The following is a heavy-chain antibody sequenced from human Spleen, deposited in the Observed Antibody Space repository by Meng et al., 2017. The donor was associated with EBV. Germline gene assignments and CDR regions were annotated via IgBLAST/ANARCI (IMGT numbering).Heavy chain of an antibody. CDR2: IPSDASHNK. J-gene: IGHJ5*02. CDR3: ARDLSGRFDP. CDR1: GFIFSDYG. Sequence: HELLVESGGGGVQPGRSLRLSCAASGFIFSDYGFHWVRQAPGKGPEWVAIIPSDASHNKYYADSVKGRFTISRDNSKNTLFLQMNNLRAEDTAVYYCARDLSGRFDPWGQGTLVTVSS. D-gene: IGHD1-14*01. V-gene: IGHV3-30*03.